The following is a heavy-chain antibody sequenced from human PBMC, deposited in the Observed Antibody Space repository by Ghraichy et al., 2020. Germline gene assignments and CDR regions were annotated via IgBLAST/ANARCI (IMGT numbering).Heavy chain of an antibody. D-gene: IGHD2-2*01. Sequence: ESLNISCAVYGGSFSGYYWSWIRQPPGKGLEWIGEINHSGSTNYNPSLKSRVTISVDTSKNQFSLKLSSVTAADTAVYYCARGPRGCSSTSCYYVYYYYGMDVWGQGTTVTVSS. CDR3: ARGPRGCSSTSCYYVYYYYGMDV. J-gene: IGHJ6*02. CDR2: INHSGST. V-gene: IGHV4-34*01. CDR1: GGSFSGYY.